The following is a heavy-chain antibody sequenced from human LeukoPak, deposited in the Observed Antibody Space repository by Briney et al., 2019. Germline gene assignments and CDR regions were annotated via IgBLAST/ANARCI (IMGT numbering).Heavy chain of an antibody. J-gene: IGHJ4*02. Sequence: GGSLRLSCAASGFTFSSYWMSWVRQAPGKGLEWVANIKQDGSEKYYVDSVKGRFTISRDNAKNSLYLQMNSLRAEDTTVYYCARDYYDSSGYYHVGYFDYWGQGTLVTVSS. CDR2: IKQDGSEK. D-gene: IGHD3-22*01. V-gene: IGHV3-7*01. CDR1: GFTFSSYW. CDR3: ARDYYDSSGYYHVGYFDY.